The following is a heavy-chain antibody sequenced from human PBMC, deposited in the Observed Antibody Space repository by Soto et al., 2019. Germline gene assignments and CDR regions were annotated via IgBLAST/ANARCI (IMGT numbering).Heavy chain of an antibody. Sequence: SETLSLTCTVSGGSISSSSYYWGWIRQPPGKGLEWIGSIYYSGSTYYNPSLKSRVTISVDTSKNQFSLKLSSVTAADTAVYYCALLLFPYYWGKGTLVTVSS. CDR3: ALLLFPYY. V-gene: IGHV4-39*01. J-gene: IGHJ4*02. CDR2: IYYSGST. CDR1: GGSISSSSYY. D-gene: IGHD2-15*01.